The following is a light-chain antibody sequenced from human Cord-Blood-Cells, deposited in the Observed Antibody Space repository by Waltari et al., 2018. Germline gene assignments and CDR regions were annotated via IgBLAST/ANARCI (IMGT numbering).Light chain of an antibody. CDR3: QQYYSTPWT. CDR2: WAS. V-gene: IGKV4-1*01. Sequence: DIVMTQSPDSLAVSLGERATINCKSSQSVLYSSNNKNYLAWYQQKPGQPPKLLIYWASTRESGVPDRFSGSGSGTDFTLTIRSLQAEDVAGYYCQQYYSTPWTFGQETKVEIK. CDR1: QSVLYSSNNKNY. J-gene: IGKJ1*01.